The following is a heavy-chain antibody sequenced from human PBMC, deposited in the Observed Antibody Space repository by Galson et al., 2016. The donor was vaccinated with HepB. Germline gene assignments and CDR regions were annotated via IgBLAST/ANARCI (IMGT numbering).Heavy chain of an antibody. CDR3: ARHIEGEFRREPFDP. D-gene: IGHD3-10*01. Sequence: SETLSLTCAVSGGSIRSSTYYWGWIRQPPGKGLEWIGSIYFSGTIYYNPSLRSRVTISVDTSKNQFSLKLSSVTAADTAVYYCARHIEGEFRREPFDPWGQGRLVTVSS. J-gene: IGHJ5*02. V-gene: IGHV4-39*01. CDR2: IYFSGTI. CDR1: GGSIRSSTYY.